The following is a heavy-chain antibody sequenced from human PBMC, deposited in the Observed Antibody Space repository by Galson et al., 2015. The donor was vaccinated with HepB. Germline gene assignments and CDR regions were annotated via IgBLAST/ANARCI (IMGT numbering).Heavy chain of an antibody. CDR1: GFTFSSYW. CDR3: ARARNDNVWGRGYFDF. CDR2: IRQDGSEK. V-gene: IGHV3-7*03. Sequence: SLRLSCAASGFTFSSYWMTWVRQAPGKGLEWVANIRQDGSEKSYADSVKGRLTISRDNAKNSLDLQMDSLRSEDTAVYYCARARNDNVWGRGYFDFWGQGTLGTVSS. J-gene: IGHJ4*02. D-gene: IGHD3-16*01.